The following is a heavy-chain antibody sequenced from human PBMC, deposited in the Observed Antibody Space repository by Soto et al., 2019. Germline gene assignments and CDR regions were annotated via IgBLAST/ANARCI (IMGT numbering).Heavy chain of an antibody. Sequence: LRLSCAASGFKFSDYWMSWVRQAPGKGLEWVGNIKHDTSEAHYADSVKGRFAITRDNIKNFLFLQMNGLRSDDTASYYCARDGLLFSGPYRPSRFDYWGLGTLVTVSS. CDR1: GFKFSDYW. CDR2: IKHDTSEA. J-gene: IGHJ4*02. CDR3: ARDGLLFSGPYRPSRFDY. V-gene: IGHV3-7*03. D-gene: IGHD3-16*02.